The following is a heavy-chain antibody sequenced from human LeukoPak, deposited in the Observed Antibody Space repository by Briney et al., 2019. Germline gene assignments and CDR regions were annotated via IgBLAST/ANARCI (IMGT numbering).Heavy chain of an antibody. CDR2: IKSKTDGGTT. CDR1: GFTFSNAW. CDR3: TTGGYSYGLLYYYYMDV. Sequence: GGSLRLSCAASGFTFSNAWMSWVRQAPGKGLEWVGRIKSKTDGGTTDYAAPVKGRFTISRDDSKNTLYLQMNSLKTEDTAVYYCTTGGYSYGLLYYYYMDVWGKGTTVTVSS. V-gene: IGHV3-15*01. D-gene: IGHD5-18*01. J-gene: IGHJ6*03.